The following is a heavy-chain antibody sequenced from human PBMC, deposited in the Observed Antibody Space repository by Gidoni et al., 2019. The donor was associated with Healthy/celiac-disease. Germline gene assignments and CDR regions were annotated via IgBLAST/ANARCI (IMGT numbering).Heavy chain of an antibody. CDR1: GGSISSYY. CDR3: ARDSSVGIDGEFDY. Sequence: QVQLQESGPGLVKPSETLSLTCTVSGGSISSYYWSWIRQPAGKGLEWIGRIYTSGSTNYNPSLKSRVAMSVDTSKNQFSLKLSSVTAADTAVYYCARDSSVGIDGEFDYWGQGTLVTVSS. J-gene: IGHJ4*02. CDR2: IYTSGST. D-gene: IGHD2-21*01. V-gene: IGHV4-4*07.